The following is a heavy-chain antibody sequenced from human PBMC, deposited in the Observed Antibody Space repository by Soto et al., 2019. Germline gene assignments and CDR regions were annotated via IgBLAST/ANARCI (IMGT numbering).Heavy chain of an antibody. CDR2: IIPIFGTA. Sequence: ASVKVSCKASGGTFSSYAISWVRQAPGQGLEWMGGIIPIFGTANYAQKFQGRVTITADKSTSTAYMELSSLRSEDTAVYYCAREGGYYDSSGYYLGYWGQGTLVTVS. CDR1: GGTFSSYA. J-gene: IGHJ4*02. D-gene: IGHD3-22*01. V-gene: IGHV1-69*06. CDR3: AREGGYYDSSGYYLGY.